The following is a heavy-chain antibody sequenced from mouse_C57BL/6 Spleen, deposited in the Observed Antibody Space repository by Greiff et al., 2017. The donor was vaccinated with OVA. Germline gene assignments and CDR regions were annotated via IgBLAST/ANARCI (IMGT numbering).Heavy chain of an antibody. CDR3: TRGYYYGSLYYAMDY. D-gene: IGHD1-1*01. V-gene: IGHV5-9-1*02. J-gene: IGHJ4*01. Sequence: EVKLMESGEGLVKPGGSLKLSCAASGFTFSSYAMSWVRQTPEKRLEWVAYISSGGDYIYYADTVKGRFTISRDNARNTLYLQMSSLKSEDTAMYYCTRGYYYGSLYYAMDYWGQGTSVTVSS. CDR1: GFTFSSYA. CDR2: ISSGGDYI.